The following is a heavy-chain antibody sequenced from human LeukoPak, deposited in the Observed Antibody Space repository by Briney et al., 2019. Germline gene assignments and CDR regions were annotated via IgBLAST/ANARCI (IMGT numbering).Heavy chain of an antibody. J-gene: IGHJ3*02. CDR3: ARGGYDYVWGSYPLPDAFDI. Sequence: PGGSLRLSCAASGFTSSSYWMHWVRQAPGKGLVWVSRINSDGSSTSYADSVKGRFTISRDNAKNTLYLQMNSLRAEDTAVYYCARGGYDYVWGSYPLPDAFDIWGQGTMVTVSS. CDR1: GFTSSSYW. CDR2: INSDGSST. D-gene: IGHD3-16*02. V-gene: IGHV3-74*01.